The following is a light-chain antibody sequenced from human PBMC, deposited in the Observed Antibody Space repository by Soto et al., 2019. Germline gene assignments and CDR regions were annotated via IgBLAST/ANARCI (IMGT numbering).Light chain of an antibody. J-gene: IGKJ1*01. V-gene: IGKV1-5*01. CDR3: QQYAYVWT. CDR1: QSISSR. Sequence: DIQMTQSPSTLSASVGDRVTITCRASQSISSRLAWYQQKPGKAPKFLVYDASNLESGVPSRFSSSGSGTEFTLTISSLQPDDFATYYCQQYAYVWTFGQGTKVDIK. CDR2: DAS.